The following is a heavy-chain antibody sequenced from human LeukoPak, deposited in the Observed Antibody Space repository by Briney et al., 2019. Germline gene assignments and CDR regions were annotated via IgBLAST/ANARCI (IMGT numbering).Heavy chain of an antibody. V-gene: IGHV3-23*01. Sequence: GGSLRLSCAASRFTFSSYVMSWVRQAPGKGLEWVSAITGSSDSTYYADSVKGRFTISRDNSKNTLYLQMNSLRAEDTAVYYCAKGSAAARPYYFDYWGQGTLITVSS. CDR2: ITGSSDST. CDR1: RFTFSSYV. J-gene: IGHJ4*02. D-gene: IGHD6-6*01. CDR3: AKGSAAARPYYFDY.